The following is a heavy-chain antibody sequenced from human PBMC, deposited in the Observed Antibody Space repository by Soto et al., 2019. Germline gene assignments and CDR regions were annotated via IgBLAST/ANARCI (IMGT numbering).Heavy chain of an antibody. Sequence: GXSVKVSCKASGGTFSSYAISWVRQAPGQGLEWMGGIIPIFGTANYAQKFQGRVTITADKSTSTAYMELSSLRSEDTAVYYCATAQSRYYDFWSPYHYYYYGMDVWGQGNTVTVSS. D-gene: IGHD3-3*01. J-gene: IGHJ6*02. CDR3: ATAQSRYYDFWSPYHYYYYGMDV. CDR1: GGTFSSYA. CDR2: IIPIFGTA. V-gene: IGHV1-69*06.